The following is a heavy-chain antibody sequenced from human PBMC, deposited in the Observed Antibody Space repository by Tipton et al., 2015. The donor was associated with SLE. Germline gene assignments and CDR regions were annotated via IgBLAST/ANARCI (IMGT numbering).Heavy chain of an antibody. CDR3: ARLGAIAAAGTYPFYYYYMDV. CDR1: GGSFSGYY. V-gene: IGHV4-34*01. Sequence: TLSLTCAVYGGSFSGYYWSWIRQSPGKGLEWIGEINHSGSTNYNPSLKSRVTISVDTSKNQFSLKLSSVTAADTAVYYCARLGAIAAAGTYPFYYYYMDVWGKGTTVTVSS. CDR2: INHSGST. J-gene: IGHJ6*03. D-gene: IGHD6-13*01.